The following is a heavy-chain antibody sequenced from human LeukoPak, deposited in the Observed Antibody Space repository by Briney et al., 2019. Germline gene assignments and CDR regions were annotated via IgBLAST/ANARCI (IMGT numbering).Heavy chain of an antibody. D-gene: IGHD1-26*01. CDR1: GFTFNGYE. Sequence: GGSLRLSCAASGFTFNGYEMNWVRQAPGKGLEWISYISSGGSITHYADSVKGRFTVTRDNAKNSLFLQMNSLRVEDTAVYYCAREVGTTYWGQGILVTVSS. CDR2: ISSGGSIT. CDR3: AREVGTTY. V-gene: IGHV3-48*03. J-gene: IGHJ4*02.